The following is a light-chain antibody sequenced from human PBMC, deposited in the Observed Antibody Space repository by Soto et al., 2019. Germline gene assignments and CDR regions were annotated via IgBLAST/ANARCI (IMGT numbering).Light chain of an antibody. CDR1: HSISSW. CDR3: QQYNSYPWT. J-gene: IGKJ1*01. CDR2: KAS. Sequence: DIQMTQSPSTLSASVGDRVTITCRASHSISSWLAWYQQKPGKAPKLLIYKASSLESVVLSRFSGSGSGTEFTLTISSLQPDDFATYYCQQYNSYPWTFGQGTKVEIK. V-gene: IGKV1-5*03.